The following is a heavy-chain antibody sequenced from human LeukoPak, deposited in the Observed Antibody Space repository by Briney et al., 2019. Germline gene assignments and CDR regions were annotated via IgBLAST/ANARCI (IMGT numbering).Heavy chain of an antibody. Sequence: SETLSLTCTVSGDSISSYYWSWIRQPPGKGLEWIGYIYYSGSTNYNPSLKSRVTISVDTSKNQFSLKLSSVTAADTAVYYCARLHYDILTGSYYFDYWGQGTLVTVSS. CDR1: GDSISSYY. CDR3: ARLHYDILTGSYYFDY. V-gene: IGHV4-59*08. D-gene: IGHD3-9*01. CDR2: IYYSGST. J-gene: IGHJ4*02.